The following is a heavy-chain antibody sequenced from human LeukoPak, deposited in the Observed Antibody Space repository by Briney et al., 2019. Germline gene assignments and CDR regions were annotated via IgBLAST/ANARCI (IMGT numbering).Heavy chain of an antibody. D-gene: IGHD6-13*01. CDR3: AKDRDIGAAGYYFDH. CDR1: GFPFSSYG. V-gene: IGHV3-30*18. J-gene: IGHJ4*02. CDR2: ISYDGSDK. Sequence: HTGRSLRLSCAASGFPFSSYGMHWVRQAPGKGLQWVAVISYDGSDKYHADSVKGRFTISRDNSKNTLYLQMNSLRAEDTAVYYCAKDRDIGAAGYYFDHWGQGTLVTVSS.